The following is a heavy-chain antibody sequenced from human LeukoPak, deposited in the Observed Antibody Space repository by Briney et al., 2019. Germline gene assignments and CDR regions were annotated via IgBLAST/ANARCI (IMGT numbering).Heavy chain of an antibody. CDR2: INPSGGST. J-gene: IGHJ4*02. V-gene: IGHV1-46*01. D-gene: IGHD3-22*01. CDR3: ARVDSSGSPFDY. CDR1: GYTFTSYY. Sequence: GESLKISCKGSGYTFTSYYMHWVRQAPGQGLEWMGIINPSGGSTSYAQKFQGRVTMTRDTSTSTVYMELSSLRSEDTAVYYCARVDSSGSPFDYWGQGTLVTVSS.